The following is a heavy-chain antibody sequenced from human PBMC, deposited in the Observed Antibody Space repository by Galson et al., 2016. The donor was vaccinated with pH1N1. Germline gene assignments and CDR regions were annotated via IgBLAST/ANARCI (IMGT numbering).Heavy chain of an antibody. D-gene: IGHD4-17*01. CDR2: IIPIFNTA. Sequence: SVKVSCKASGGTFGSYGINWVRQAPGQGLEWMGGIIPIFNTAKYAQNFQGRVTITADESTTTAYMELSSLRSEDTAVYYCARGAYGDYVGFFDYWGQGTLVTVSS. CDR1: GGTFGSYG. V-gene: IGHV1-69*13. J-gene: IGHJ4*02. CDR3: ARGAYGDYVGFFDY.